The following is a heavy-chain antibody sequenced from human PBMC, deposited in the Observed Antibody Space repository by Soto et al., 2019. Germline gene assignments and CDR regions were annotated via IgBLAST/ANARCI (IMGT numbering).Heavy chain of an antibody. CDR2: IYHGGNI. V-gene: IGHV4-4*02. D-gene: IGHD1-26*01. CDR1: GVSVNTSDW. J-gene: IGHJ4*02. Sequence: SETLSLTCAVSGVSVNTSDWWNWVRQPPGKGLEWIGEIYHGGNIYYNPSLKSRVTISLDKSKNQVSLKLSSVTAADTAVYYCARDHQYSDTWSFDYWGQGALVTVSS. CDR3: ARDHQYSDTWSFDY.